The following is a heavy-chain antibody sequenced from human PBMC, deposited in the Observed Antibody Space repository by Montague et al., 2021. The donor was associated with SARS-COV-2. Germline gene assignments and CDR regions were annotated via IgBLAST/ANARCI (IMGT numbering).Heavy chain of an antibody. CDR2: IYSGGSA. Sequence: SETLSLTSAVSGGSISGHYWAWIRQPPEKGLEWIGHIYSGGSAYYNPSLKSRVTLSVGPSKNQFSLKMSSVAAADTAKYYCARGGFSVEMPTSYYFDSWGQGTLVTVSS. D-gene: IGHD5-24*01. V-gene: IGHV4-59*11. CDR1: GGSISGHY. J-gene: IGHJ4*02. CDR3: ARGGFSVEMPTSYYFDS.